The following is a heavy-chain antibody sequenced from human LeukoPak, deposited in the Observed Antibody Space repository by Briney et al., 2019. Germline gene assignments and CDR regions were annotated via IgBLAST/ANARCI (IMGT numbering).Heavy chain of an antibody. CDR1: GYTFTGYY. Sequence: ASVKVSCKASGYTFTGYYMHWVRQAPGQGLEWMGWINPNSGGTNYAQKFQGRVTMTRDTSISTAYMELSRLRSDDTAVYYCARHYYGSGNSYYYYYMDVWGKGTTVTVSS. CDR3: ARHYYGSGNSYYYYYMDV. V-gene: IGHV1-2*02. CDR2: INPNSGGT. J-gene: IGHJ6*03. D-gene: IGHD3-10*01.